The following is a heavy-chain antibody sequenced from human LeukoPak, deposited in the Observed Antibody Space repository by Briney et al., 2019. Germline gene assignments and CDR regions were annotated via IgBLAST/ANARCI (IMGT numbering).Heavy chain of an antibody. V-gene: IGHV1-2*02. Sequence: ASVKVSCKASGYTFIGYYMHWVRQAPGQGLEWMGWINPNSGGTNYAQKFQGRVTMTRDTSISTAYMELSRLRSDDAAVYYCARDRLAARGTFDYWGQGTLVTVSS. J-gene: IGHJ4*02. D-gene: IGHD6-6*01. CDR3: ARDRLAARGTFDY. CDR2: INPNSGGT. CDR1: GYTFIGYY.